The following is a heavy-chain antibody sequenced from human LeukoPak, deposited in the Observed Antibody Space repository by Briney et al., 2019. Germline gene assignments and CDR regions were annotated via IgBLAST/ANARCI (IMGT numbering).Heavy chain of an antibody. D-gene: IGHD3-10*01. CDR2: ISAYNGNT. CDR3: ARDPPYYYGSGNPHAEYFQH. Sequence: GASVKVSCKASGYTFTTYGISWVRQAPGQGLEWMGRISAYNGNTKYAQKLQDRVTMTTDRSTSTAYMELRSLRSGDTAVYYCARDPPYYYGSGNPHAEYFQHWGQGTLVTVSS. CDR1: GYTFTTYG. V-gene: IGHV1-18*01. J-gene: IGHJ1*01.